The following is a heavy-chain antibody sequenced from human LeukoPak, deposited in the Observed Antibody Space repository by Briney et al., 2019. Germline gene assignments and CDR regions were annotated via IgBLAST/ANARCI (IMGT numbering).Heavy chain of an antibody. V-gene: IGHV4-34*01. CDR3: ARGNILSGYCFDF. J-gene: IGHJ4*02. CDR2: IHYTGAT. D-gene: IGHD3-9*01. CDR1: GGSITGYY. Sequence: SETLSLTCAVYGGSITGYYWSWIRQPPGKGLEWVGEIHYTGATSYNPSLKSRATISIDTSKNQVSLKLSSVTAADTAVYFCARGNILSGYCFDFWGQGALVTVSS.